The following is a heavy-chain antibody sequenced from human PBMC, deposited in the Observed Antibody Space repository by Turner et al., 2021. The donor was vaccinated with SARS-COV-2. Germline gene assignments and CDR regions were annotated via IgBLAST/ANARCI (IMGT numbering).Heavy chain of an antibody. Sequence: QLQLQESGPGLVKSSETLSLTCTVSGGSISTSSDYWGWIRQPPGKGLEWIGRVYYSGHTYYNPSLKSRVAISMDASKNQFFLEMNSVTAADTAIYYCARQPPYGLTVLFVRDYNGMDVWGRGTTVTVSS. J-gene: IGHJ6*02. D-gene: IGHD2-8*01. CDR2: VYYSGHT. CDR3: ARQPPYGLTVLFVRDYNGMDV. V-gene: IGHV4-39*01. CDR1: GGSISTSSDY.